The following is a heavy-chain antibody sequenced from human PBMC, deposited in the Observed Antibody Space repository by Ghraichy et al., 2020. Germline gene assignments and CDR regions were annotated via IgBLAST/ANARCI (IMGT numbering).Heavy chain of an antibody. D-gene: IGHD4-17*01. CDR2: IYYSGST. Sequence: SETLSLTCTVSGGSISSSSYYWGWIRQPPGKGLEWIGSIYYSGSTHYNPSLKSRVTISVDTSKNQFSLKLSSATAADTAVYYCARGSYGDYGEWAYYYGMDVWGQGTTVTVS. J-gene: IGHJ6*02. CDR3: ARGSYGDYGEWAYYYGMDV. V-gene: IGHV4-39*01. CDR1: GGSISSSSYY.